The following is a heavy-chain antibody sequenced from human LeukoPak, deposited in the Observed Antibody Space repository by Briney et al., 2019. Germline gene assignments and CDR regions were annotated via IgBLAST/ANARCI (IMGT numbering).Heavy chain of an antibody. CDR3: ARDFYYDSSGYYYYYYMDV. Sequence: GASVKVSCKASGYTFTSYYMHWVRQAPGQGLEWMGIINPSGGSTSYAQKFQGRVTMTRDMPTSTVYMELSSLRSEDTAVYYCARDFYYDSSGYYYYYYMDVWGKGTTVTVSS. V-gene: IGHV1-46*01. J-gene: IGHJ6*03. D-gene: IGHD3-22*01. CDR2: INPSGGST. CDR1: GYTFTSYY.